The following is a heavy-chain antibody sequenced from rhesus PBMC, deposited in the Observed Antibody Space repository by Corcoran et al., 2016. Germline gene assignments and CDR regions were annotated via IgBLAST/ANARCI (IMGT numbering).Heavy chain of an antibody. V-gene: IGHV4-57*01. D-gene: IGHD6-13*01. J-gene: IGHJ4*01. CDR1: GGSVRSSNW. Sequence: QLQLQESGPGLVKPSETLSLTCAVSGGSVRSSNWWSWIRQPPGKGLEWIGRISGSGGSTSYNPSLTSRVTISTDTSKNQFSLKVSSVTAADTAVYYCARDRESIAAGYGGDYYFDYWGQGVLVTVSS. CDR3: ARDRESIAAGYGGDYYFDY. CDR2: ISGSGGST.